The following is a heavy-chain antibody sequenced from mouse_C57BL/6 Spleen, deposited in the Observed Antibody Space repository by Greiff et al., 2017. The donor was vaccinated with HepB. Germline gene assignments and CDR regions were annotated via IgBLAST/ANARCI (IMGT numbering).Heavy chain of an antibody. Sequence: EVQLQQSGPELVKPGASVKISCKASGYSFTGYYMNWVKQSPEKSLEWIGEINPSTGGTTYNQKFKAKATLTVDKSSSTAYMQLKSLTSEDSAVYYCARGPHYGSSYWYFDVWGTGTTVTVSS. CDR1: GYSFTGYY. D-gene: IGHD1-1*01. J-gene: IGHJ1*03. CDR3: ARGPHYGSSYWYFDV. CDR2: INPSTGGT. V-gene: IGHV1-42*01.